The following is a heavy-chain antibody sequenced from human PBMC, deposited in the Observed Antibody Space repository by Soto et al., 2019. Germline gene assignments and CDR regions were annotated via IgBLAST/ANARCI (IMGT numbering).Heavy chain of an antibody. CDR1: GGTFSSYA. J-gene: IGHJ6*02. CDR3: ARDSAVTNPNYYFYYGMDV. D-gene: IGHD4-4*01. V-gene: IGHV1-69*13. Sequence: GASVKASCKASGGTFSSYAISWVRQAPGQGLEWMGGIIPIFGTANYEQKFQGRVTITADESTSTAYMELSSLRSEDTAVYYCARDSAVTNPNYYFYYGMDVWGQGTTVTVSS. CDR2: IIPIFGTA.